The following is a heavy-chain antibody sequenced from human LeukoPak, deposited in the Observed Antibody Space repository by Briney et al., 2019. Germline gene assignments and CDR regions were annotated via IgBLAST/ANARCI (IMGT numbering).Heavy chain of an antibody. D-gene: IGHD5-18*01. V-gene: IGHV1-2*02. Sequence: GASVKVSCKASGYTFTGYYMHWVRPAPGQGLEWMGWIYPNSGGTKYAQKFQGRVTMTRDTSISTAYLELSRLRSDDTAVYYCAREDSGYSYGLFDSWGQGTLVTVSS. CDR3: AREDSGYSYGLFDS. J-gene: IGHJ4*02. CDR2: IYPNSGGT. CDR1: GYTFTGYY.